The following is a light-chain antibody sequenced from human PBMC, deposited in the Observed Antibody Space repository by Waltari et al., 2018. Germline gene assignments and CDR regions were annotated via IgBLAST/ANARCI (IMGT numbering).Light chain of an antibody. CDR1: SGSVSANYF. Sequence: QTVVTQEPSFSVSPGGTVTLTCGLTSGSVSANYFASWYQQTPGPAPRTLIYDTNSRSSGGPDRFSGSILGNKAALTITGAQADDESDYYCILYLGGDKWMLGGGTKLTVL. CDR3: ILYLGGDKWM. J-gene: IGLJ3*02. V-gene: IGLV8-61*01. CDR2: DTN.